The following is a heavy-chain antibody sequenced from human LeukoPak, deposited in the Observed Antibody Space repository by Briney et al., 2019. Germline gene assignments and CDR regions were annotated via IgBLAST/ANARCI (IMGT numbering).Heavy chain of an antibody. V-gene: IGHV1-69*04. Sequence: ASVKVSCKASGGTFSSYAISWVRQAPGQGLEWMGRIIPILGIANYAQKFQGRVTITADKSTSTAYMELSSLRSEDTAVYYCAGEVLDYGGNLDDYWGQGTLVTVSS. CDR1: GGTFSSYA. D-gene: IGHD4-23*01. CDR3: AGEVLDYGGNLDDY. J-gene: IGHJ4*02. CDR2: IIPILGIA.